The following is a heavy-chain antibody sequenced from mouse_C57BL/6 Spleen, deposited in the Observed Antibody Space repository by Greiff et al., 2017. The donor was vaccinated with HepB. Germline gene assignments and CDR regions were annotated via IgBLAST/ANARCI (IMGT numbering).Heavy chain of an antibody. Sequence: EVHLVESGEGLVKPGGSLKLSCAASGFTFSSYAMSWVRQTPEKRLEWVAYISSGGDYIYYADTVKGRFTISRDNARNTLYLQMSSLKSEDTAMYYCTRGGQPHYFDYWGQGTTLTVSS. D-gene: IGHD3-3*01. CDR1: GFTFSSYA. J-gene: IGHJ2*01. CDR2: ISSGGDYI. V-gene: IGHV5-9-1*02. CDR3: TRGGQPHYFDY.